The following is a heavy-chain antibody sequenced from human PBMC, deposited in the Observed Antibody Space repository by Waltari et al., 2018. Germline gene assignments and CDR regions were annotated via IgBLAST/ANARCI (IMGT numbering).Heavy chain of an antibody. CDR3: AKAIKGYNSAWFDY. D-gene: IGHD3-22*01. J-gene: IGHJ5*01. V-gene: IGHV3-23*01. Sequence: EVQLLESGGGLVQPGGSLRLSCAASGFSFSGYAMSWVRQAPGKGLEWVSTISGSVSTPFYADSVKGRFTISRDNSRNTVFLQMNSLRAEETAVYYCAKAIKGYNSAWFDYWGQGTLVTVSS. CDR2: ISGSVSTP. CDR1: GFSFSGYA.